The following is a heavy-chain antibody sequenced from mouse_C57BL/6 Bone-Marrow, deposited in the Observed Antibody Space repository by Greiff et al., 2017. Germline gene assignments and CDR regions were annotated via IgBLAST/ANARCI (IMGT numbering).Heavy chain of an antibody. CDR1: GYSFTDYN. J-gene: IGHJ3*01. CDR2: INPNYGTT. V-gene: IGHV1-39*01. Sequence: VQLQQSGPELVKPGASVKISCKASGYSFTDYNMNWVKQSNGKSLEWIGVINPNYGTTSYNQKFKGKATLTVDQSSSTAYMQLNSLTSDESAVYYCARSQFITTVVPFAYWGQGTLVTVSA. D-gene: IGHD1-1*01. CDR3: ARSQFITTVVPFAY.